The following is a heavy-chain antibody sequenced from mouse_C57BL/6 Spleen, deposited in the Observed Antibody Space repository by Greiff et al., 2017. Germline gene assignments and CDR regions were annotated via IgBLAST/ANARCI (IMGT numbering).Heavy chain of an antibody. CDR1: GFNIKDYY. V-gene: IGHV14-2*01. CDR2: IDPEDGET. CDR3: AGRGGNGYDGGPWFAY. J-gene: IGHJ3*01. D-gene: IGHD2-2*01. Sequence: EVMLVESGAELVKPGASVKLSCTASGFNIKDYYMHWVKQRTEQGLEWIGRIDPEDGETKYAPKFQGKATITVDTSSNTAYLQLSSLTSEDTAVYYCAGRGGNGYDGGPWFAYWGQGTLVTVSA.